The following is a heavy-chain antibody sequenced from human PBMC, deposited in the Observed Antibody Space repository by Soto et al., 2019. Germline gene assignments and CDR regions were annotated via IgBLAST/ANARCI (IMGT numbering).Heavy chain of an antibody. CDR3: AREGTYYNFWSGYPKRGLDP. CDR2: VNLDGRDT. D-gene: IGHD3-3*01. CDR1: GFTFSNYW. J-gene: IGHJ5*02. Sequence: PGGSLRLSCAVSGFTFSNYWMHWVRQVPGKGLVWVSRVNLDGRDTFYADSVRGRFTISRDNAKRTLFLQMNSLRAEDTAVYYCAREGTYYNFWSGYPKRGLDPWGQGTLVTVSS. V-gene: IGHV3-74*01.